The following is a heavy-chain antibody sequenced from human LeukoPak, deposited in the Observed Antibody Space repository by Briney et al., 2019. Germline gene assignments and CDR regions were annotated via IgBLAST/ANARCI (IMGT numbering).Heavy chain of an antibody. J-gene: IGHJ4*02. V-gene: IGHV3-11*04. D-gene: IGHD3-22*01. Sequence: GGSLRLSCAASGFTFSDYYMSWLRQAPGKGLEWVSYISSSSGTIYYADSVKGRFTISRDNAKNSLYLQMNSLRVEDTAVYYCASRSSGSINWGQGTLVTVSS. CDR3: ASRSSGSIN. CDR2: ISSSSGTI. CDR1: GFTFSDYY.